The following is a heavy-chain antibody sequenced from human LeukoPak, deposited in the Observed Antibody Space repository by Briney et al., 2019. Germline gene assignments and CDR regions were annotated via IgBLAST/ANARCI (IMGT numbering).Heavy chain of an antibody. Sequence: GRSLRLSCAASGFTFSSYGMHWVRQAPGKGLEWVAVIWYDGSNKYYADSVKGRFTISRDNSKNTLYLQMNSLRAEDTAVYYCAKDKAFCSGGSCYHDAFDIWGQGTMVTVSS. D-gene: IGHD2-15*01. V-gene: IGHV3-33*06. CDR3: AKDKAFCSGGSCYHDAFDI. J-gene: IGHJ3*02. CDR1: GFTFSSYG. CDR2: IWYDGSNK.